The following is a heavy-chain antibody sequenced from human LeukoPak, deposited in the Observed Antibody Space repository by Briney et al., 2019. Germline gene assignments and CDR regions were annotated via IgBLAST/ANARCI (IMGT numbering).Heavy chain of an antibody. J-gene: IGHJ5*02. CDR3: ARAGAWQIDP. CDR2: IFYTGSS. D-gene: IGHD3-10*01. CDR1: GCSISSYY. Sequence: PSETLSLTCTVSGCSISSYYWSWIRQPPGKGLEWIGHIFYTGSSNYNPSLKSRVTISLDRSKNQFSLRLTSVTAADTAMYFCARAGAWQIDPWGQGTLVTVSS. V-gene: IGHV4-59*01.